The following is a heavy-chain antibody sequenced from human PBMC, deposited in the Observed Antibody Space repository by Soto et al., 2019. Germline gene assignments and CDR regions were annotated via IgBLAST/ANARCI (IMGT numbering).Heavy chain of an antibody. CDR3: AIRGIAAAGNWFDP. Sequence: GASVKVSCKASGGTFSSYAISWVRQAPGQGLEWMGGIIPIFGTANYAQKFQGRVTITADKSTSTAYMELSSLRFEDTAVYYCAIRGIAAAGNWFDPWGQGTLVTVSS. D-gene: IGHD6-13*01. CDR1: GGTFSSYA. J-gene: IGHJ5*02. V-gene: IGHV1-69*06. CDR2: IIPIFGTA.